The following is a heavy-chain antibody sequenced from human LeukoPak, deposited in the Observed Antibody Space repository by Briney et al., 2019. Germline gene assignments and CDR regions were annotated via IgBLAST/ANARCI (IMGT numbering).Heavy chain of an antibody. D-gene: IGHD6-13*01. Sequence: SVKVSCKASGGTFSSYAISWVRQAPGQGLEWMGGIIPIFGTANYAQKFQGRVTITADESTSTAYMELSSLRSEDTAVYYCARDRGIAAAGPRQYYYYYMDVWGKGTTVTISS. CDR3: ARDRGIAAAGPRQYYYYYMDV. J-gene: IGHJ6*03. V-gene: IGHV1-69*13. CDR2: IIPIFGTA. CDR1: GGTFSSYA.